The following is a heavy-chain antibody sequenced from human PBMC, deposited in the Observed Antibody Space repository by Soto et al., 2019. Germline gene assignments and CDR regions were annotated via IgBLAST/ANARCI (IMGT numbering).Heavy chain of an antibody. Sequence: QVQLQQWGAGLLKPSETLSLTCAVYGGSFSGYYWSWIRQPPGKGLEWIGEINHSGSTNYNPSLKSRVTISVDTSKNQFSLKLSSVTAADTAVYYCARWFPYGDQRGYFDYWGQGTLVTVSS. CDR2: INHSGST. V-gene: IGHV4-34*01. D-gene: IGHD4-17*01. J-gene: IGHJ4*02. CDR1: GGSFSGYY. CDR3: ARWFPYGDQRGYFDY.